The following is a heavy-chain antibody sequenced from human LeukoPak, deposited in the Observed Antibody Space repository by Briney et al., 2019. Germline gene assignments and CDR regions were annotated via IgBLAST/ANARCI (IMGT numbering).Heavy chain of an antibody. CDR1: GFTFSSYA. CDR2: ISGSGGST. Sequence: GGSLRLSCAASGFTFSSYAMSWVRQAPGKGLEWVSAISGSGGSTYYADSVKGRFTISRDNSKNTLYLQMNSLRAEDTAVYYCAKDPFLPYYDFWSGYYPGEGTFDYWGQGTLVTVSS. D-gene: IGHD3-3*01. CDR3: AKDPFLPYYDFWSGYYPGEGTFDY. J-gene: IGHJ4*02. V-gene: IGHV3-23*01.